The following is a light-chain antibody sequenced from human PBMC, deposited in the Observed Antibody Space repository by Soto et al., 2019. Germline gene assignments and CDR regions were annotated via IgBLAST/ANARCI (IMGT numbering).Light chain of an antibody. CDR2: AGT. V-gene: IGKV1-9*01. J-gene: IGKJ4*01. Sequence: IQLTQSPSSLSASVGDRVTITCRASQDINSYLAWYQQKPGKAPNLLIYAGTALQSGVPSRFSGSGSGTEFTLTIGSLQPEDFATYYCQQLYGYPSTFGGGTKVE. CDR1: QDINSY. CDR3: QQLYGYPST.